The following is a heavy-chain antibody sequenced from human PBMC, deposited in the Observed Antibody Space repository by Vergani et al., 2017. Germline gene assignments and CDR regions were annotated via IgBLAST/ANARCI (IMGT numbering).Heavy chain of an antibody. CDR1: GYTFTGYY. CDR2: INPNSGGT. Sequence: QVQLVQSGAEVKKPGASVKVSCKASGYTFTGYYMHWVRQAPGQGLEWMGWINPNSGGTNYAQKFQGRVTMTRDTSISTAYMELSRLRSDDTAVYYCARVGEYCSSTSCYKRGRIYYYYGMDVWGQGTTVTVSS. V-gene: IGHV1-2*02. D-gene: IGHD2-2*02. CDR3: ARVGEYCSSTSCYKRGRIYYYYGMDV. J-gene: IGHJ6*02.